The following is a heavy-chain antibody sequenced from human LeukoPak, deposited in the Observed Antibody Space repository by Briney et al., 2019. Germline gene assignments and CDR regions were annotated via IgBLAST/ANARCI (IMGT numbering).Heavy chain of an antibody. J-gene: IGHJ3*02. Sequence: PGGSLRLSCAASGFTFSSYWMSWVRQAPGKGLEWVANIKEDGSEKYYVDSVKGRFTISRDNAKNSLYLQMNSLRTEDTATYYCAEGWSGYFRSPFDIWGHGTMVIVSS. CDR3: AEGWSGYFRSPFDI. CDR1: GFTFSSYW. CDR2: IKEDGSEK. D-gene: IGHD3-3*01. V-gene: IGHV3-7*03.